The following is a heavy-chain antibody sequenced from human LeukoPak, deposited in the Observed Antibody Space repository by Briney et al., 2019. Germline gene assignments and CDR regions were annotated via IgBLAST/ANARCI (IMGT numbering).Heavy chain of an antibody. CDR2: IIPIFGTA. V-gene: IGHV1-69*05. Sequence: ASVKVSCKASGGTFSSYAISWVRQAPGQGLEWMGRIIPIFGTANYAQKFQGRVTITTDESTSTAYMELSSLRSDDTAIYYCARDDPFYSDGSGGDLTWGQGTMVTVSS. CDR3: ARDDPFYSDGSGGDLT. CDR1: GGTFSSYA. J-gene: IGHJ3*01. D-gene: IGHD2-21*02.